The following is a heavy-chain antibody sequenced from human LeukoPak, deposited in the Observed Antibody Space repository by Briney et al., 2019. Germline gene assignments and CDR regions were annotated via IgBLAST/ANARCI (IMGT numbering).Heavy chain of an antibody. J-gene: IGHJ4*02. D-gene: IGHD6-19*01. CDR2: IKQDGSEK. CDR1: GFTFSSYW. CDR3: AKPAVSGWYGFDY. Sequence: GGSLRLSCAASGFTFSSYWMSWVRQAPGKGLEWVANIKQDGSEKYYVDSVKGRFTISRDNAKNSLYLQMNSLRAEDTAVYYCAKPAVSGWYGFDYWGQGTLVTVSS. V-gene: IGHV3-7*03.